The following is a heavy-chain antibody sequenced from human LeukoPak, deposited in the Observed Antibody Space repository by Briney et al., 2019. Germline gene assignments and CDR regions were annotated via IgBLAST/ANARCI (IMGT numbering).Heavy chain of an antibody. CDR2: ISTSSSYI. J-gene: IGHJ4*02. CDR3: ARGGSTTTMTTDFDY. Sequence: GGSLRLSCAASGFTFSSYTMHWVRQAPGKGLEWVSCISTSSSYIYYADSVKGRFTISRDNAKSSLYLQMNSLRAEDTAVYYCARGGSTTTMTTDFDYWGQGTLVTVSS. D-gene: IGHD4-17*01. CDR1: GFTFSSYT. V-gene: IGHV3-21*01.